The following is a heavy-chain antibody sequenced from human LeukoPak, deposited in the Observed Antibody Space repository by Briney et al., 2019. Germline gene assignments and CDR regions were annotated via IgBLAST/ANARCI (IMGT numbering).Heavy chain of an antibody. Sequence: GGSLRPSCAASGFTFSSYAMHWVRQAPGKGLEWVAVISYDGSNKYYADSVKGRFTISRDNSKNTLYLQMNSLRAEDTAVYYCARDNPNYAHPDYWGQGILVTVSS. CDR1: GFTFSSYA. V-gene: IGHV3-30-3*01. CDR2: ISYDGSNK. J-gene: IGHJ4*02. CDR3: ARDNPNYAHPDY. D-gene: IGHD3-16*01.